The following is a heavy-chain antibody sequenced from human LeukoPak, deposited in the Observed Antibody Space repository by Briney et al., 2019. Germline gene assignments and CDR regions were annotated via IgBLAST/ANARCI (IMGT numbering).Heavy chain of an antibody. D-gene: IGHD1-26*01. J-gene: IGHJ4*02. CDR1: GFTFNNYA. CDR3: AKANEWDFFDY. V-gene: IGHV3-23*01. CDR2: ISNSGADT. Sequence: GGSLRLSCSASGFTFNNYAMNWVRQAPGKGLEWVSSISNSGADTYYADSVRGRFTISRDDSKNTLYLQMNSLRAEDTAVYYCAKANEWDFFDYWGQGTLVTVSS.